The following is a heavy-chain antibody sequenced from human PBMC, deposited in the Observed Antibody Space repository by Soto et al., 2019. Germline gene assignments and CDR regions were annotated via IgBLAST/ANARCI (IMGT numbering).Heavy chain of an antibody. CDR1: GGPISNGSYH. D-gene: IGHD6-6*01. CDR3: VRRDYRTSSLGVLDA. V-gene: IGHV4-39*01. J-gene: IGHJ5*02. CDR2: LYYSGST. Sequence: PSESPSLTGAVSGGPISNGSYHWAWIPSPPGKGLEWIGSLYYSGSTYYNPSLKSRVTMSVDASKNQFSLRLNSVTAADTAVYYGVRRDYRTSSLGVLDAWVKGTLVTVS.